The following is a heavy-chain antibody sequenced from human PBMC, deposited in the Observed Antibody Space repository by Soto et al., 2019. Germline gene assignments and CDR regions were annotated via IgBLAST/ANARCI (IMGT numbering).Heavy chain of an antibody. CDR1: GFTFSSYA. Sequence: GGSLRLSCAASGFTFSSYAMSWVRQAPGKGLEWVSAISGSGGSTYYADSVKGRFTISRDDSKNTLYLQMNSLRAEDAAVYYCAKAQVGATGLYFDYWGQGTLVTVSS. J-gene: IGHJ4*02. CDR2: ISGSGGST. CDR3: AKAQVGATGLYFDY. V-gene: IGHV3-23*01. D-gene: IGHD1-26*01.